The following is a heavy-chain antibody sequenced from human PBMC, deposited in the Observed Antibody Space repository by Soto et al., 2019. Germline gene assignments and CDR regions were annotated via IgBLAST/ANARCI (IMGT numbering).Heavy chain of an antibody. CDR3: AREGGYYYDSSGYYRPHFDY. Sequence: SVKVSCKASGGTFSSYAISWVRQAPGQGLEWMGGIIPIFGTANYAQKFQGRVTITADESTSTAYMELSSLRSEDTAVYYCAREGGYYYDSSGYYRPHFDYWGQGTLVTVSS. CDR2: IIPIFGTA. CDR1: GGTFSSYA. D-gene: IGHD3-22*01. J-gene: IGHJ4*02. V-gene: IGHV1-69*13.